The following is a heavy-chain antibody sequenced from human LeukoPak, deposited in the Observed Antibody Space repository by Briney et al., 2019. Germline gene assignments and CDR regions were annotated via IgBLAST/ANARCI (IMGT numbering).Heavy chain of an antibody. J-gene: IGHJ4*02. D-gene: IGHD2-21*02. CDR2: TNPNSGNT. V-gene: IGHV1-8*01. CDR1: GCTFTSYD. CDR3: ARVGAYCGGDCYSDY. Sequence: ASVKVSCKASGCTFTSYDINWVRQATGQGLEWMGWTNPNSGNTGYAQKFQGRVTMTRNTSISTAYMELSSLRSEDTAVYYCARVGAYCGGDCYSDYWGQGTLVAVSS.